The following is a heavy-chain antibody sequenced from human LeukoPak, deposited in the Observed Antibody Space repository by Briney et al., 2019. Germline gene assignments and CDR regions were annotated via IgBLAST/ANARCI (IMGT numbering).Heavy chain of an antibody. CDR1: GFTFSSYA. Sequence: GGSLRLSCAASGFTFSSYAMSWVRQAPGKGLEWVSAISGSGGSTYYADSVKGRFTISRDNSKNTLYLQMNSLRAEDTAVYYCARNTVLYSTTFDYWGQGTLVTASS. V-gene: IGHV3-23*01. CDR2: ISGSGGST. CDR3: ARNTVLYSTTFDY. D-gene: IGHD4-11*01. J-gene: IGHJ4*02.